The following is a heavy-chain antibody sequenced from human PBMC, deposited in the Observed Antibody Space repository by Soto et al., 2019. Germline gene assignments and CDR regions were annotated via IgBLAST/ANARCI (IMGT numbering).Heavy chain of an antibody. CDR3: ATDLRYYGGGAYDDTGES. D-gene: IGHD3-22*01. CDR1: GYTFTNYG. V-gene: IGHV1-18*04. CDR2: ISTYDGDR. J-gene: IGHJ3*01. Sequence: ASVKVSCKASGYTFTNYGISWVRQALGQGLEWMGWISTYDGDRNYAQKVQGRVTMTTDTSKTTTYMELRSLRSDDTAVYYCATDLRYYGGGAYDDTGESWGQRTMVTV.